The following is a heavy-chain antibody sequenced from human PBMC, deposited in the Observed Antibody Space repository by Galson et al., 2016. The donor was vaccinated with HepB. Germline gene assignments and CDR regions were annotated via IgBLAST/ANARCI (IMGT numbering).Heavy chain of an antibody. J-gene: IGHJ5*02. CDR2: IKQDGNEK. V-gene: IGHV3-7*04. D-gene: IGHD1-1*01. CDR1: GFKFSSYS. CDR3: ERDSIGTVGIEGFDP. Sequence: SLRLSCAASGFKFSSYSMSWVRQAPGKGLEWVANIKQDGNEKDYVDSVEGRFTISRDNAKNSLFLQMNSLRAEDTAVYYCERDSIGTVGIEGFDPWGQGTLVTVSS.